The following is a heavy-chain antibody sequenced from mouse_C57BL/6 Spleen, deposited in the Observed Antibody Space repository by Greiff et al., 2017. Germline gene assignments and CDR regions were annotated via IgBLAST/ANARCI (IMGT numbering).Heavy chain of an antibody. V-gene: IGHV1-53*01. D-gene: IGHD1-1*01. CDR2: INPSNGGT. CDR1: GYTFTSYW. CDR3: ARKDYGSSYGYFDV. J-gene: IGHJ1*03. Sequence: QVQLQQPGTELVKPGASVKLSCKASGYTFTSYWMHWVKQRPGQGLEWIGNINPSNGGTNYNEKFKSKATLTVDKSSSTAYMQLSSLTSEDSAGYYCARKDYGSSYGYFDVWGTGTTVTVSS.